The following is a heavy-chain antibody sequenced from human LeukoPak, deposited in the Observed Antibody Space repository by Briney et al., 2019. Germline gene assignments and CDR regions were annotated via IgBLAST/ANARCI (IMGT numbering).Heavy chain of an antibody. CDR3: ARGRLYYGGNEDDY. Sequence: ASVKVSCKASGGTFSSYAISWVRQAPGQRLEWMGWINPNSGGTNYAQKFQGRVTMTRDTSISTAYMELSRLRSDDTAVYYCARGRLYYGGNEDDYWGQGTLVTVSS. CDR2: INPNSGGT. D-gene: IGHD4-23*01. J-gene: IGHJ4*02. CDR1: GGTFSSYA. V-gene: IGHV1-2*02.